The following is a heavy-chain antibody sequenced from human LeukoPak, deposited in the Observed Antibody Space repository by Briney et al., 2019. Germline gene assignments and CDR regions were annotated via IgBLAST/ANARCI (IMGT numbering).Heavy chain of an antibody. CDR3: AKVRGVYCSSPACYYYDS. CDR2: ASPSGGRT. Sequence: GGPLSPPCGPSGFPSTSIAMTWSRQPRGGGLKWVPGASPSGGRTLYADSVEGRFTISRDNSNDTVYLQLSSLRAEDSALYYCAKVRGVYCSSPACYYYDSWGQGTPVTVSS. CDR1: GFPSTSIA. D-gene: IGHD2-2*01. J-gene: IGHJ4*02. V-gene: IGHV3-23*01.